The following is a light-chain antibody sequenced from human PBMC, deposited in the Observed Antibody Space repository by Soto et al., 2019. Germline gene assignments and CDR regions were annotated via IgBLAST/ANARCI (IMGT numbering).Light chain of an antibody. CDR3: QQFGTSPLVT. Sequence: IVMTQSPATLSVSPGQRATLSCRASLSVSSNLAWYQHKPGQAPRLLIYGVSSRATGIPDRFSGSGSGTDFILTISRLEPEDFAVYYCQQFGTSPLVTFGPGTKVDIK. CDR1: LSVSSN. J-gene: IGKJ3*01. CDR2: GVS. V-gene: IGKV3-20*01.